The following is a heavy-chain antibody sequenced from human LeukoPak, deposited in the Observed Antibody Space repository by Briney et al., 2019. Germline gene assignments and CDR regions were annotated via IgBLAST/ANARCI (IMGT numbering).Heavy chain of an antibody. V-gene: IGHV3-23*01. CDR3: AKGGPTILSQFDF. CDR1: GFTFSSYA. Sequence: GGSLRLSCAVSGFTFSSYAMNWVRQAPGKGLEWVSVISGSGGSTYHADSVKGRFTISRDNSKKTLYLQMKSLKADDTAVYFCAKGGPTILSQFDFWGQGSLVAVSS. D-gene: IGHD5-24*01. CDR2: ISGSGGST. J-gene: IGHJ4*02.